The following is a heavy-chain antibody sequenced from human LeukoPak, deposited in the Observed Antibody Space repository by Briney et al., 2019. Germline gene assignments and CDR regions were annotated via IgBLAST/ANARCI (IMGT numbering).Heavy chain of an antibody. J-gene: IGHJ4*02. D-gene: IGHD3-22*01. V-gene: IGHV3-21*01. CDR2: ITRSSIYI. CDR1: GFTFSSYS. Sequence: GGSLRLSCAASGFTFSSYSMNWVRQAPGKGLEWVSCITRSSIYIYYADSVKGRFTISRENAKNSLYLQMNSLRAADTAADYCARGRYDSSASYTLFDYWGQGTLVTVSS. CDR3: ARGRYDSSASYTLFDY.